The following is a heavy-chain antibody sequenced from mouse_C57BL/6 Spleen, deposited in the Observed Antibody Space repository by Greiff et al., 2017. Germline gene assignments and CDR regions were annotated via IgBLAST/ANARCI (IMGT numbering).Heavy chain of an antibody. D-gene: IGHD2-3*01. CDR1: GYTFTDYY. CDR2: INPNNGGT. Sequence: EVQLQQSGPELVKPGASVKISCKASGYTFTDYYMNWVKQSHGKSLEWIGDINPNNGGTSYNQKFKGKATLTVDKSSSTGYMELRSLTSEDSAVYYCARVQIDDGYYHWYFDVWGTGTTVTVSS. CDR3: ARVQIDDGYYHWYFDV. J-gene: IGHJ1*03. V-gene: IGHV1-26*01.